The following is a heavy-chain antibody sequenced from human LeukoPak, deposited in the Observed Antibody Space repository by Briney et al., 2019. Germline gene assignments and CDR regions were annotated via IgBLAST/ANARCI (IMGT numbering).Heavy chain of an antibody. CDR1: GFTFSVST. CDR3: ARADCRTASCFLDN. Sequence: GGSLRLSCAASGFTFSVSTMTWVRQAPGKGLEWVSSISPSGTDMYFAQSLKGRFTISRDNTWGTVSLQMSSLRVDDTAVYYCARADCRTASCFLDNWGQGTLVNVSS. D-gene: IGHD2-2*01. CDR2: ISPSGTDM. J-gene: IGHJ4*02. V-gene: IGHV3-21*01.